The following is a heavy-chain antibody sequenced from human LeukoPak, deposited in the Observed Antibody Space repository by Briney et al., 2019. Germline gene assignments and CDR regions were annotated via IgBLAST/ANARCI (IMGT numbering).Heavy chain of an antibody. Sequence: GGSLRLSCAASGFTVSSNYMSWVRQPPGKGLEWVSLIYSGGSTYYADSVKGRFTISRDNSRNIMNLQTDSLRPEDTALYYCARAMVRGVIPYWGQGTLVTVSS. CDR1: GFTVSSNY. V-gene: IGHV3-53*05. J-gene: IGHJ4*02. CDR3: ARAMVRGVIPY. CDR2: IYSGGST. D-gene: IGHD3-10*01.